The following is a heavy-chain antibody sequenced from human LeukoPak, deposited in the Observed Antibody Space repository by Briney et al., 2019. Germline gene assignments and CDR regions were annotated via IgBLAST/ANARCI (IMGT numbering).Heavy chain of an antibody. D-gene: IGHD3-22*01. CDR2: ISGSGGST. CDR1: GFTFSSYA. CDR3: AKGPYDSSGYYLDY. V-gene: IGHV3-23*01. J-gene: IGHJ4*02. Sequence: LAGGSLRLSCAASGFTFSSYAMSWVRQAPGKGLEWVSAISGSGGSTYYADSVKGRFTISRDNSKDTLYLQMNSLRAEDTAVYYCAKGPYDSSGYYLDYWGQGTPVTVSS.